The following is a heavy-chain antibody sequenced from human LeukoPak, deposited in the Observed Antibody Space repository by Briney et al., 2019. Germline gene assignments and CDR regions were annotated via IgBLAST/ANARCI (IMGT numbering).Heavy chain of an antibody. V-gene: IGHV5-51*01. D-gene: IGHD3-10*01. Sequence: GESLKISCKGSAYNFTSYWIGWVRQMPGKGLEWMGIIYPGDSDTRYSPAFQGQVTMSADKSISTAYLQWSSLKASDTAMYYCARTDGSGNYYKGVYFAYRGQGTLVTVSS. J-gene: IGHJ4*02. CDR2: IYPGDSDT. CDR3: ARTDGSGNYYKGVYFAY. CDR1: AYNFTSYW.